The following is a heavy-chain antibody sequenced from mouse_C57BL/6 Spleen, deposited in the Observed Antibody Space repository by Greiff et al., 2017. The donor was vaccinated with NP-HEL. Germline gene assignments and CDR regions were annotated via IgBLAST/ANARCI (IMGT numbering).Heavy chain of an antibody. CDR1: GYTFTSYW. Sequence: VQLQQSGAELVKPGASVKLSCKASGYTFTSYWMHWVKQRPGQGLEWIGMIHPNSGSTNYNEKFKSKATLTVDKSSSTAYMQLSSLTSEDSAVYYCARAPYYYGSRGAMDYWGQGTSVTVSS. D-gene: IGHD1-1*01. CDR3: ARAPYYYGSRGAMDY. CDR2: IHPNSGST. V-gene: IGHV1-64*01. J-gene: IGHJ4*01.